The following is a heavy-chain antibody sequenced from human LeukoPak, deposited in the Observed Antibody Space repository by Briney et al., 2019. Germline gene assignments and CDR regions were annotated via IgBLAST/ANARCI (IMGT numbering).Heavy chain of an antibody. CDR1: GLSIGDNS. CDR2: ISWDESTT. D-gene: IGHD2-15*01. J-gene: IGHJ6*02. CDR3: ARGPNRWWVVSRNWGMGV. Sequence: PGGSLRLSCAASGLSIGDNSLHWVRQAPGKGLEWVCLISWDESTTYYSYSVKGRFTVSRGSSKNSLYLQTNSLRSEDTALYYCARGPNRWWVVSRNWGMGVWGQGTTVTVSS. V-gene: IGHV3-43*01.